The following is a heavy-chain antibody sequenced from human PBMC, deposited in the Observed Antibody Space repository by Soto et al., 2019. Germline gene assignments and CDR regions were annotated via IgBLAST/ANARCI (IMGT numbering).Heavy chain of an antibody. D-gene: IGHD1-7*01. Sequence: GVSLRLSCAASGFTFSSYGMHWVRQAPGKGLEWVAVIWYDGSNRYYADSVKGRFTISRDNSENTLYLQMSSLRDEDTAVYYCARWNCDYWGQGTLVTVSS. V-gene: IGHV3-33*01. J-gene: IGHJ4*02. CDR1: GFTFSSYG. CDR2: IWYDGSNR. CDR3: ARWNCDY.